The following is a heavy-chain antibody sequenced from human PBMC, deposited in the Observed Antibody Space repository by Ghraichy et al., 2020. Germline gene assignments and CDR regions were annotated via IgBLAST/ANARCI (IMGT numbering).Heavy chain of an antibody. CDR1: GFTFSDYG. J-gene: IGHJ5*02. CDR2: IWYDGTNE. CDR3: ARDSAMTMVRGEIWWFDP. Sequence: GGSLRLSCAASGFTFSDYGMHWVRQSPGKGLEWVAVIWYDGTNEYYADSVKGRFTISRDNSKNTLYLEMNSLRAEDTAVYYCARDSAMTMVRGEIWWFDPWGQGTLVTVSS. V-gene: IGHV3-33*01. D-gene: IGHD3-10*01.